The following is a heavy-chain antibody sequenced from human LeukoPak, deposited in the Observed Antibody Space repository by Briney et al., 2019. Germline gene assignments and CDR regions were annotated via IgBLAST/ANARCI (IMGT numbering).Heavy chain of an antibody. J-gene: IGHJ5*02. CDR1: GFTFSSYA. Sequence: GGSLRLSCAASGFTFSSYAMSWVRQAPGKGLEWVSAISGSGGSTYYADSVKGRFTISRDNSKNTLYLQMNSLRAEDTAVYYCAKDRWYSSGVVGWFDPWGQGTLVTVSS. CDR2: ISGSGGST. D-gene: IGHD6-19*01. CDR3: AKDRWYSSGVVGWFDP. V-gene: IGHV3-23*01.